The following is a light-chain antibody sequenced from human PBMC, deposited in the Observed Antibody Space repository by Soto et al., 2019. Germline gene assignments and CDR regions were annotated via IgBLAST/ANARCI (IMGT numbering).Light chain of an antibody. CDR3: RQRSNCPLGK. Sequence: EIVLTQSPGTLSLSPGERATLSCRASQSVSNNYLAWYQQKPGQAPRLLIYGASNRATGIPDRFSGSGSGTEFNLTISTLLSEDFAVYYCRQRSNCPLGKFGQGTKVDI. CDR2: GAS. V-gene: IGKV3D-20*02. CDR1: QSVSNNY. J-gene: IGKJ1*01.